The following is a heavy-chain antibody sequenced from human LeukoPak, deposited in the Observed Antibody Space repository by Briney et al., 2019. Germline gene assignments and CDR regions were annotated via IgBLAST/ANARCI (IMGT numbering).Heavy chain of an antibody. D-gene: IGHD6-25*01. V-gene: IGHV4-59*01. CDR1: GGSISSYY. Sequence: PSETLSLTCTVSGGSISSYYWSWIRQPPGKGLEWIGYIYYTGSTNFNPSLKSRVTISLDTSKNQFSLKLNSVTAADTAVYYCATGRAAAGSLGYWGQGILVTVSS. J-gene: IGHJ4*02. CDR3: ATGRAAAGSLGY. CDR2: IYYTGST.